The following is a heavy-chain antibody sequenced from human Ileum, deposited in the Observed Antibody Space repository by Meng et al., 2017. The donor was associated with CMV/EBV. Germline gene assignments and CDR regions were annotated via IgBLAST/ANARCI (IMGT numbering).Heavy chain of an antibody. CDR1: GGSISTYY. V-gene: IGHV4-4*07. CDR3: AREENTVNQFEY. J-gene: IGHJ4*02. D-gene: IGHD4-17*01. CDR2: INAGGST. Sequence: QLHLPGLGPGFVKPSETLALTGAVSGGSISTYYWTWVRQPAGKGLEWIGRINAGGSTNDNPSLKSRVTMSVDTSKNQFSLKVTSVTAADTAVYYCAREENTVNQFEYWGQGTLVTASS.